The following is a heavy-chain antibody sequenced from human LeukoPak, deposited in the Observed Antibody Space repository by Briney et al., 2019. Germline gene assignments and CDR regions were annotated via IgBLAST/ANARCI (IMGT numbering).Heavy chain of an antibody. CDR2: INPSSGST. D-gene: IGHD4-17*01. V-gene: IGHV1-46*01. Sequence: GASVKVSCKASGYTFTSYYMHWVRQAPGQGLEWMGIINPSSGSTYYAQKFQGRVTMTRDMSTTTVYMELSSLRSEDTAVYYCARAGIGYGDYVVFDYWGQGTLVTVSS. CDR3: ARAGIGYGDYVVFDY. J-gene: IGHJ4*02. CDR1: GYTFTSYY.